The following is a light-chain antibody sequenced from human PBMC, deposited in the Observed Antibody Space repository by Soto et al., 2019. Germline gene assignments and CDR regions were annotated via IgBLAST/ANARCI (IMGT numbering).Light chain of an antibody. V-gene: IGLV2-14*01. CDR3: SSYSRTNTLV. Sequence: QLVLTQPASVSGSPGQSITISCTGTSSDVGDYPYVSWYQQHPGKVPKLIIYEVTNRPSGVSGRFSGSKSENTASLTISGLQAEDEADYYCSSYSRTNTLVFGSGTKVTVL. CDR2: EVT. CDR1: SSDVGDYPY. J-gene: IGLJ6*01.